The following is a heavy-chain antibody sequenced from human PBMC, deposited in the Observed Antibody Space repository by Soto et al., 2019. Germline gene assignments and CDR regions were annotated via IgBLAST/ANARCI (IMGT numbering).Heavy chain of an antibody. CDR3: ERPYSGYDFGY. CDR1: GGSFSGYY. CDR2: INHSGST. D-gene: IGHD5-12*01. Sequence: SETLSLTCAVYGGSFSGYYWSWIRQPPGKGLEWIGEINHSGSTNYNPSLKSRVTISVDTSKNQFSLKLSSVTAADTAVYYCERPYSGYDFGYWRQGTLVTVSS. V-gene: IGHV4-34*01. J-gene: IGHJ4*02.